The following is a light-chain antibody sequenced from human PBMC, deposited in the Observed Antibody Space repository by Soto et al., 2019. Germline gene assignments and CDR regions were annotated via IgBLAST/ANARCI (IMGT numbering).Light chain of an antibody. J-gene: IGKJ4*01. V-gene: IGKV1-5*01. Sequence: DIQMTQSPSTLSASVGDTVTITCRASQNIFTWLAWYQHKPGKAPKLLMYDASILESGVPSRFSGGGSGTDFTLTISSLQADDFATYYCQQYNSHSFGGGTKVQIK. CDR2: DAS. CDR1: QNIFTW. CDR3: QQYNSHS.